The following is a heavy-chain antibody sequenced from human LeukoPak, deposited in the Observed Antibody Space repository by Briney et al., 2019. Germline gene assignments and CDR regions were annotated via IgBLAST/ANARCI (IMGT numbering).Heavy chain of an antibody. CDR1: GGSISTYY. CDR3: AREPYPSRRYFDWLAADY. CDR2: IYYSGST. V-gene: IGHV4-59*12. Sequence: SETLSLTCAVSGGSISTYYWSWIRQPPGKGLEWIGYIYYSGSTNYNPSLKSRVTISVDTSKNQFSLKLSSVTAADTAVYYCAREPYPSRRYFDWLAADYWGQGTLVTVSS. J-gene: IGHJ4*02. D-gene: IGHD3-9*01.